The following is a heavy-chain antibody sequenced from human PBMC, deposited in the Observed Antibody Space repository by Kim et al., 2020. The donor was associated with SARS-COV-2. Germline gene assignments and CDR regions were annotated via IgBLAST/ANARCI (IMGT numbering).Heavy chain of an antibody. CDR3: AIADVLRLLEGGMDV. Sequence: GGSLRLSCIASGFSFSDYRMHWVRQAPGKGLEWLAIIKYDGTNEYYAESVKGRFTISRDNPKNTLFLHMNSLKTDDTAVYFCAIADVLRLLEGGMDVWGPGTTVTVS. V-gene: IGHV3-30-3*01. D-gene: IGHD3-3*01. J-gene: IGHJ6*02. CDR2: IKYDGTNE. CDR1: GFSFSDYR.